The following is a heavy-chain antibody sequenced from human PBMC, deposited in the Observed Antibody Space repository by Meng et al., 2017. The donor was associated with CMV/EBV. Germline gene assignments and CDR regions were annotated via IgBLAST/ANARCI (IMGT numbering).Heavy chain of an antibody. CDR3: ARDDVTIFGGALRHSYGMDV. J-gene: IGHJ6*02. CDR2: IKQDGSEK. D-gene: IGHD3-3*01. Sequence: GSLRLSCAASGFTFSSYWMSWVRQAPGKGLEWVANIKQDGSEKYYVDSVKGRFTISRDNTKNSLYLQMNSLRAEDTAVYYCARDDVTIFGGALRHSYGMDVWGQGTTVTVSS. CDR1: GFTFSSYW. V-gene: IGHV3-7*01.